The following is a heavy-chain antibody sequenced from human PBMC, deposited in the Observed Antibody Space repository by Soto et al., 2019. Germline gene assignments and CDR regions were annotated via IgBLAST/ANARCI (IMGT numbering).Heavy chain of an antibody. Sequence: LXLSCAAFVFTFSRYGMHWVRQAPGKGLEWVAVISYDGNNKYYADSVKGRFTISRDNFKNTLYLQMDSLRAEDTAMYYCAKDHLETTVTTPSYWGQGTLVTVSS. CDR1: VFTFSRYG. CDR2: ISYDGNNK. CDR3: AKDHLETTVTTPSY. V-gene: IGHV3-30*18. D-gene: IGHD4-17*01. J-gene: IGHJ4*02.